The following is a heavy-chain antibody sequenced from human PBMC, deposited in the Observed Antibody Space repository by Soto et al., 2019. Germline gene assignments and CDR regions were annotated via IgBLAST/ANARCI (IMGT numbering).Heavy chain of an antibody. J-gene: IGHJ5*02. V-gene: IGHV4-31*03. D-gene: IGHD3-22*01. CDR1: GGSISSGGYY. CDR2: IYYSGST. CDR3: ARASSPYYYDSRLQWFDP. Sequence: PSETLSLTCTVSGGSISSGGYYWSWIRQHPGKGLEWIGYIYYSGSTYYNPSLKSRVTISVDTSKNQFSLKLSSVTAADTAMYYCARASSPYYYDSRLQWFDPWGQGTLVTVSS.